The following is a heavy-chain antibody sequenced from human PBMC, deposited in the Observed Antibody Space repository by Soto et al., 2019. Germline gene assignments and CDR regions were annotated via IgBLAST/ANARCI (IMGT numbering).Heavy chain of an antibody. CDR2: IFYSGTT. Sequence: SETLSLTCPVSGSSISSGGYYWNWIRHHPGKGLEWIGYIFYSGTTFYNPSLKSRLAISVDTSNNQFSLNLTSVTAADTAVYFCAGGRLRWRYLDYWGHGALVNVS. CDR1: GSSISSGGYY. CDR3: AGGRLRWRYLDY. J-gene: IGHJ4*01. V-gene: IGHV4-31*03. D-gene: IGHD4-17*01.